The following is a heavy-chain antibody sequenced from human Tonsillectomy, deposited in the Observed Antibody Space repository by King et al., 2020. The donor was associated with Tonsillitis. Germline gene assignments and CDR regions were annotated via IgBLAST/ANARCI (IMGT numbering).Heavy chain of an antibody. CDR3: ASVRLGFYDVLTGYLGAFDM. Sequence: VQLVESGGGVVQPGRSLRLSCVASGFTFSNYGMHWVRQAPGKGLEWVAVISYDGSKKHYVDSVEGRFTISRDNSKNKLYMQMNSLRAEDTAVYFCASVRLGFYDVLTGYLGAFDMWGQGTMVTVSS. V-gene: IGHV3-33*05. CDR2: ISYDGSKK. CDR1: GFTFSNYG. J-gene: IGHJ3*02. D-gene: IGHD3-9*01.